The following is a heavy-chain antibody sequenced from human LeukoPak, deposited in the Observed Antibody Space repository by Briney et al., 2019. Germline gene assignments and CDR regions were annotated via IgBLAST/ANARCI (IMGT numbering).Heavy chain of an antibody. CDR3: ARGRGNWGDAFDI. CDR1: GGSFSGYY. CDR2: INHSGST. V-gene: IGHV4-34*01. J-gene: IGHJ3*02. Sequence: SETLSLTCAVYGGSFSGYYWSWIRPPPGKGLEWMGEINHSGSTNYNPPLKSRVTISVDTSKNQFSLKLSSVTAADTAVYYCARGRGNWGDAFDIWGQGTMVTVSS. D-gene: IGHD7-27*01.